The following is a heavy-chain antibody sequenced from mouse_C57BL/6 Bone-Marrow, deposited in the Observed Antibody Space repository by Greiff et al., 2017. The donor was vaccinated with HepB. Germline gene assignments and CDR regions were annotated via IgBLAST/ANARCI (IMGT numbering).Heavy chain of an antibody. V-gene: IGHV2-2*01. D-gene: IGHD1-1*01. CDR2: IWSGGST. Sequence: QVQLQQSGPGLVQPSQSLSITCTVSGFSLTSYGVHWVRQSPGKGLEWLGVIWSGGSTDYNAAFISRLSISKDNSKSQVFFKMNSLQADDTAIYYCARKGRNYGSSYWYFDVWGTGTTVTVSS. CDR3: ARKGRNYGSSYWYFDV. J-gene: IGHJ1*03. CDR1: GFSLTSYG.